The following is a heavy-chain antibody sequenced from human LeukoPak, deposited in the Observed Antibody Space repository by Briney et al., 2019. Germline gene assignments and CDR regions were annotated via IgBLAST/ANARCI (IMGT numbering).Heavy chain of an antibody. CDR3: TTELTYTSSWRGYFQH. V-gene: IGHV3-64*04. D-gene: IGHD6-13*01. Sequence: GGSLRLSCSAAGSTFSRHAMHWVRQAPGKGLEYVSTINDNGGITDYAAPVKGRFTISRDDSKNTLYLQMNSLKTEDTAVYYCTTELTYTSSWRGYFQHWGQGTLVTVSS. J-gene: IGHJ1*01. CDR2: INDNGGIT. CDR1: GSTFSRHA.